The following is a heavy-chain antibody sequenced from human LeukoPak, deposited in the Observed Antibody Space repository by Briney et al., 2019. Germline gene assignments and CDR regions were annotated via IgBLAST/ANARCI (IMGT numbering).Heavy chain of an antibody. Sequence: KTSETLSLTCTVSGGSISSSSYYWGWIRQPPGKGLEWIGSIYYSGSTYYNPSLKSRVTISVDTSKNQFSLKLSSVTAADTAVYYCARLWVTTAPFDYWGQGTLVTVSS. CDR1: GGSISSSSYY. D-gene: IGHD4-11*01. J-gene: IGHJ4*02. CDR2: IYYSGST. CDR3: ARLWVTTAPFDY. V-gene: IGHV4-39*07.